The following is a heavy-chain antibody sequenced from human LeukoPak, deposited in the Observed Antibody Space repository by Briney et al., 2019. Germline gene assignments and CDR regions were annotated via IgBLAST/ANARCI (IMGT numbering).Heavy chain of an antibody. CDR1: GGSFSGYY. CDR2: MSHTGAT. CDR3: ARHGYYYDSSEDY. Sequence: PSETLSLTCAVFGGSFSGYYWSWIRQSPEKGLEWIGEMSHTGATNYNPSLKSRVTVSVDTSKKQFSLKLSSVTAADTAVYYCARHGYYYDSSEDYWGQGTLVTVSS. D-gene: IGHD3-22*01. J-gene: IGHJ4*02. V-gene: IGHV4-34*01.